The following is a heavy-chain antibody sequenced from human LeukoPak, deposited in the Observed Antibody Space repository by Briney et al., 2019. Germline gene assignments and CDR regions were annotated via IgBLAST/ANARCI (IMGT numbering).Heavy chain of an antibody. D-gene: IGHD3-10*01. CDR2: IYSGGTT. V-gene: IGHV3-53*01. CDR1: GFTVSGNC. Sequence: GGSLRLSCAVSGFTVSGNCMSWVRQAPGKGLEWVSLIYSGGTTYYADSVKGRFTISRDNAKNMVYLQMNGLRAEDTAIYYCARAITYFYGSVTYDWFDPWGQGTLVTVSS. J-gene: IGHJ5*02. CDR3: ARAITYFYGSVTYDWFDP.